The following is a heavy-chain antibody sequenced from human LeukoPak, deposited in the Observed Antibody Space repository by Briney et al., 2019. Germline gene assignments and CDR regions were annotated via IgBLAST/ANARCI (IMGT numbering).Heavy chain of an antibody. V-gene: IGHV3-72*01. D-gene: IGHD4-23*01. Sequence: GGSLRLSGAASGYSFSDYYMDWVRQAPGKGLELVARIKNKANSYTTHYAESVRGRFTISRDDSKNSLYLQMNSLKTADTAVYYCVDLGSTVGYWGQGTLVTVSS. J-gene: IGHJ4*02. CDR1: GYSFSDYY. CDR2: IKNKANSYTT. CDR3: VDLGSTVGY.